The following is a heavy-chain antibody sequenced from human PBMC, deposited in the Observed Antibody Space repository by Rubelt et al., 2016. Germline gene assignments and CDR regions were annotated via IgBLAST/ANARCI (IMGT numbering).Heavy chain of an antibody. CDR2: IYYSGST. J-gene: IGHJ4*02. CDR1: GGSISSYY. D-gene: IGHD3-3*01. CDR3: AGGITIFGVASGYFDY. V-gene: IGHV4-59*01. Sequence: QVQLQESGPGLVKPSETLSLTCTVSGGSISSYYWSWIRQPPGKGLEWMGYIYYSGSTNYNPSLKSRVTISVATSTNQFSLKLSSVTAADTAVYYCAGGITIFGVASGYFDYWGQGTLVTVSS.